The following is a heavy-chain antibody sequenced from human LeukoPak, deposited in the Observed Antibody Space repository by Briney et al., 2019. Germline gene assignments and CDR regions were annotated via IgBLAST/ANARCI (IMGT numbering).Heavy chain of an antibody. CDR1: GFTFSSYA. CDR3: AKQTSGWFSTPDY. J-gene: IGHJ4*02. D-gene: IGHD6-19*01. Sequence: PGGSLRLSCAASGFTFSSYAMSWVRQAPGKGLEWVSTGGVGGGPFYADSVKGRFTISRDNSKNTLYLQMNSLRAEDTAVYYCAKQTSGWFSTPDYWGQGTLVTVSS. CDR2: GGVGGGP. V-gene: IGHV3-23*01.